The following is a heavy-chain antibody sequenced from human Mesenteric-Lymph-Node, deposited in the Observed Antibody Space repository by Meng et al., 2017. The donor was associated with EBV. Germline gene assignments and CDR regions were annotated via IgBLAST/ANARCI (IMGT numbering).Heavy chain of an antibody. Sequence: QITLKESGPTLVKPTXTLTLTCTFSGFSLNTGGVGLGWVRQPPGKALEWLAIIYWDDDKRYSPSLKSRLTITKDTSKNQVVLTMTNMDPVDTATYYCAHSGVGNSLDYWGQGTLVTVSS. CDR1: GFSLNTGGVG. CDR2: IYWDDDK. D-gene: IGHD7-27*01. V-gene: IGHV2-5*02. CDR3: AHSGVGNSLDY. J-gene: IGHJ4*02.